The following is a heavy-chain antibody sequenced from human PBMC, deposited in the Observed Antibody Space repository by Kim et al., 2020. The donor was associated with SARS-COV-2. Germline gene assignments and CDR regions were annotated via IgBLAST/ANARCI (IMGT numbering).Heavy chain of an antibody. CDR3: ARVIPLRYDSSGYLSPGGY. Sequence: ASVKVSCKASGYTFTGYYMHWVRQAPGQGLEWMGRINPNSGGTNYAQKFQGRVTMTRDTSISTAYMELSRLRSDDTAVYYCARVIPLRYDSSGYLSPGGYWGQGTLVTVSS. J-gene: IGHJ4*02. CDR2: INPNSGGT. D-gene: IGHD3-22*01. CDR1: GYTFTGYY. V-gene: IGHV1-2*06.